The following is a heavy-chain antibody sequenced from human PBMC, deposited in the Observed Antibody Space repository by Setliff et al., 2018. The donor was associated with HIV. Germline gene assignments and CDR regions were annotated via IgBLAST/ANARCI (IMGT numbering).Heavy chain of an antibody. CDR3: ARTWLHYGADIPRFDP. CDR2: IYHSGST. D-gene: IGHD4-17*01. V-gene: IGHV4-38-2*01. CDR1: GYSINSDFS. Sequence: PSQSRSLTCFVAGYSINSDFSWGWLRQPPGMGLESPGRGLEWIGHIYHSGSTYYNPSLNSRVTMSIDMSKNQFSLSLTSVTAADTAIYYCARTWLHYGADIPRFDPWGQGVLVTVSS. J-gene: IGHJ5*02.